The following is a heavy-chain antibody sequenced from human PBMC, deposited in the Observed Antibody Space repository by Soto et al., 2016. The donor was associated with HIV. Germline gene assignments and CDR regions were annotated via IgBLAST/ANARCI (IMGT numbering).Heavy chain of an antibody. V-gene: IGHV3-30*04. D-gene: IGHD4-4*01. CDR2: ISSDGSDK. J-gene: IGHJ6*02. Sequence: VQLAESGGGVVQPGRSLRLSCAASGFTFSSYPMYWVRQAPGKGLEWVAVISSDGSDKYYADSVKGRFTISRDNSKNTLYLQMNSLRAEDTAVYYCALPLTTRDGLSSYYYGLDVWGQGTTVTVSS. CDR1: GFTFSSYP. CDR3: ALPLTTRDGLSSYYYGLDV.